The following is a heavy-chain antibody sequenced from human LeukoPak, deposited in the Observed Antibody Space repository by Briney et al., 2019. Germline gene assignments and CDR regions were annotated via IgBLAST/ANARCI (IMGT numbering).Heavy chain of an antibody. CDR2: IYYSGST. Sequence: PSETLSLTCTVSGGSISSSSYYWGWIRQPPGKGLEWIGSIYYSGSTYYNPSLKSRVTISVDTSKNQFSLKLSSVTAADTAVYYCARRRGYDPGAIDVWGKGTTVTISS. CDR3: ARRRGYDPGAIDV. CDR1: GGSISSSSYY. V-gene: IGHV4-39*01. J-gene: IGHJ6*03. D-gene: IGHD5-12*01.